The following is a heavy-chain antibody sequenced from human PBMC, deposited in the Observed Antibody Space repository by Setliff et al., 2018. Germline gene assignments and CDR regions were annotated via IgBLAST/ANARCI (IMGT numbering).Heavy chain of an antibody. D-gene: IGHD2-8*01. V-gene: IGHV1-18*01. CDR3: LRLVRYCTKIACQATSGDEV. CDR2: ISAYNGKT. Sequence: EASVKVSCKASGYTLSNSILSWVRQAPGQGLEWMGWISAYNGKTYFAQKSQDSITLTTDTSTNTGYLELRGLRSDDTAVYYCLRLVRYCTKIACQATSGDEVWGLGTLVTVSS. CDR1: GYTLSNSI. J-gene: IGHJ4*02.